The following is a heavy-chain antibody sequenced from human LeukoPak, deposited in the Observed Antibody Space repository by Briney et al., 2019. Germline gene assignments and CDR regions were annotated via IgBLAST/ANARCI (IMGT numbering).Heavy chain of an antibody. J-gene: IGHJ3*02. Sequence: SETLSLTCTVSGGSISSYYWSWFRQPAGKGLEWIGRIYTSGSTNYDPSLKSRVTMSVDTSKNQFSLKLSSVTAADTAVYYCARDSVVSYYYDSSGYYSDAFDIWGQGTMVTVSS. CDR2: IYTSGST. CDR3: ARDSVVSYYYDSSGYYSDAFDI. V-gene: IGHV4-4*07. D-gene: IGHD3-22*01. CDR1: GGSISSYY.